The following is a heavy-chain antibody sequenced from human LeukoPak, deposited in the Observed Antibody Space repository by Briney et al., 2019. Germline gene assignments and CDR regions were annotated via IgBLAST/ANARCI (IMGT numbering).Heavy chain of an antibody. D-gene: IGHD6-13*01. CDR2: INTNTGNP. J-gene: IGHJ6*02. CDR3: ARDTYSSSWYWYGLDV. V-gene: IGHV7-4-1*02. CDR1: GYTFTSYA. Sequence: ASVKVSCKASGYTFTSYAMNWVRQAPRQGLEWMGRINTNTGNPTYAQCFTGRFVFSLDTSVSTAYLQISSLKAEDTAVYYCARDTYSSSWYWYGLDVWGQGTTVTVSS.